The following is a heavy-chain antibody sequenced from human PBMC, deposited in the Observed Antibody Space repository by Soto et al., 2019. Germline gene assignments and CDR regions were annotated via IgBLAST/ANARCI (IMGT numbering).Heavy chain of an antibody. V-gene: IGHV3-43*02. D-gene: IGHD1-26*01. Sequence: EVQLVQSGGGVVRPGGSLRLSCAASGFTFEDYALHWVRQSSGKSPEWVSLINADGSDTCYADSVKGRFTISRDNNKHSLYLQMSSLRPEDTAIYFGAKARFYFDSSPYDSWGQGTLVTVTS. CDR2: INADGSDT. CDR1: GFTFEDYA. J-gene: IGHJ4*02. CDR3: AKARFYFDSSPYDS.